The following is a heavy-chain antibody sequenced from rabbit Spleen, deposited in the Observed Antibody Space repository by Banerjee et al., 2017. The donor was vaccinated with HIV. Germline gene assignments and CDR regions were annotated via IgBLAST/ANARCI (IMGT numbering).Heavy chain of an antibody. J-gene: IGHJ6*01. CDR3: ARDTGSSFSSYGMDL. Sequence: QEQLVESGGGLVQPTGSLTLTCKVSGFSFGDRDVMCWVRQAPGKGLEWIACINAATGRPVYATWAKGRFTISRTSSTTVTLQMTSLTAADRATYFCARDTGSSFSSYGMDLWGPGTLVTVS. CDR2: INAATGRP. CDR1: GFSFGDRDV. D-gene: IGHD8-1*01. V-gene: IGHV1S45*01.